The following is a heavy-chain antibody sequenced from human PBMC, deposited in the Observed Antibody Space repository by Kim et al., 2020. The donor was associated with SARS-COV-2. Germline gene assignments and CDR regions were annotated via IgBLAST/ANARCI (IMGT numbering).Heavy chain of an antibody. D-gene: IGHD5-12*01. Sequence: SVKVSCKASGGTFSSYAISWVRQAPGQGLEWMGGIIPIFGTANYAQKFQGRVTITADESTSTAYMELSSLRSEDTAVYYCARGIRLREDYYYYGMDVWGQGTTVTVSS. CDR1: GGTFSSYA. CDR2: IIPIFGTA. J-gene: IGHJ6*02. CDR3: ARGIRLREDYYYYGMDV. V-gene: IGHV1-69*13.